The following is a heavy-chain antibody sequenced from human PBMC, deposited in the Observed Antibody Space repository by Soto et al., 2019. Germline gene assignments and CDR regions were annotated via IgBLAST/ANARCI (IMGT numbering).Heavy chain of an antibody. CDR2: ISGSGGST. CDR3: AKDRYYDSSGYYSDAFDI. V-gene: IGHV3-23*01. D-gene: IGHD3-22*01. CDR1: GFTFSSYA. Sequence: PGGSLRLSCAASGFTFSSYAMSWVRQALGKGLEWVSAISGSGGSTYYADSVKGRFTISRDNSKNTLYLQMNSLRAEDTAVYYCAKDRYYDSSGYYSDAFDIWGQGTMVTVSS. J-gene: IGHJ3*02.